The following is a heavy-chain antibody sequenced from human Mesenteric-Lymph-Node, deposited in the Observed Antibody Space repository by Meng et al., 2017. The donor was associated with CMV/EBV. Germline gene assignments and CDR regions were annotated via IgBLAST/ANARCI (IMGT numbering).Heavy chain of an antibody. D-gene: IGHD6-13*01. CDR2: ITPKFGTP. Sequence: SVKVSCKASGGSFTSYIINWVRQAPGQRLEWVGGITPKFGTPNYAQNFQGRVTITTDEYTNTVYMDLSSLRSEDTAVYYCARQRLAAAGILPIDYWGQGTLVTVSS. CDR1: GGSFTSYI. J-gene: IGHJ4*02. V-gene: IGHV1-69*05. CDR3: ARQRLAAAGILPIDY.